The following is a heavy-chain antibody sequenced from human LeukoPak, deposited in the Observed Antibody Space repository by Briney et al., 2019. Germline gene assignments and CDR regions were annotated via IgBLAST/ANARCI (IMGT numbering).Heavy chain of an antibody. V-gene: IGHV3-21*04. D-gene: IGHD1-1*01. CDR3: AKGTVSEDYYYYMDV. CDR2: ISSIGSYI. Sequence: GGSLRLSCAASGFTFSSYSMNWVRQAPGKGLEWVSSISSIGSYIYYADSVKGRFTISRDNSKNTLYLQMNSLRAEDTAVYYCAKGTVSEDYYYYMDVWGKGTTVTVSS. J-gene: IGHJ6*03. CDR1: GFTFSSYS.